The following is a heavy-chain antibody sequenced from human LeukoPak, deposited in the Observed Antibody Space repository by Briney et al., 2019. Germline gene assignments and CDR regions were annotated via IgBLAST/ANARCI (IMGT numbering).Heavy chain of an antibody. Sequence: GGSLRLSCAASGFTFSSYWMSWVRQAPGKGLEWVANIKQDRSEKYYVDSVKGRFTISRDNAKNSLYLQMNSLRAEDTAVYYCARDQMGGYSYGYNDYWGQGTLVTVSS. V-gene: IGHV3-7*01. CDR1: GFTFSSYW. J-gene: IGHJ4*02. CDR3: ARDQMGGYSYGYNDY. D-gene: IGHD5-18*01. CDR2: IKQDRSEK.